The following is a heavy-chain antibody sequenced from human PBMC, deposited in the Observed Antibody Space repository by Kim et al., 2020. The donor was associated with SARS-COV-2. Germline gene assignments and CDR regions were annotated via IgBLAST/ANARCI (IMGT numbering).Heavy chain of an antibody. V-gene: IGHV4-34*01. CDR2: T. J-gene: IGHJ3*01. CDR3: ARYGLSGKAFDV. D-gene: IGHD1-26*01. Sequence: TKTKQSLKSRVTISVDTSKTQFSLKLSSVTAADTAVYYCARYGLSGKAFDVWGQGTLVPVSS.